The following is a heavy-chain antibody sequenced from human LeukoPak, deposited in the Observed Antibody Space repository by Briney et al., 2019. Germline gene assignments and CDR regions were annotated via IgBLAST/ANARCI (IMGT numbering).Heavy chain of an antibody. D-gene: IGHD2-2*02. CDR1: GGSISSSS. CDR3: ANGIVVVPAAIEDLFPGFDY. J-gene: IGHJ4*02. V-gene: IGHV3-30*18. Sequence: LSLTCTVSGGSISSSSYYWGWIRQAPGKGLEWVAVISYDGSNKYYADSVKGRFTISRDNSKNTLYLQMNSLRAEDTAVYYCANGIVVVPAAIEDLFPGFDYWGQGTLVTVSS. CDR2: ISYDGSNK.